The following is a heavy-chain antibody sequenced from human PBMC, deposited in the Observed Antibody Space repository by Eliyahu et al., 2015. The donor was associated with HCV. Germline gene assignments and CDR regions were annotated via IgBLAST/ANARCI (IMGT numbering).Heavy chain of an antibody. CDR2: ISADGAGT. Sequence: EVQLVESGGGVVQPGGSLRLSCVGSGFXFDDFAMHWVRQVLGKGLEWVSLISADGAGTYYADSVKGRFTIPRGNSKNSLYLQMNSLTTEDTALYYCAKGTYATSSTNFDHWGQGTLVTVSS. CDR1: GFXFDDFA. V-gene: IGHV3-43*02. J-gene: IGHJ4*02. CDR3: AKGTYATSSTNFDH. D-gene: IGHD2-2*01.